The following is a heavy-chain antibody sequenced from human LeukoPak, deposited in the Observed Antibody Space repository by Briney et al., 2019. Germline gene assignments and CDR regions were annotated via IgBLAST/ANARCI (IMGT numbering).Heavy chain of an antibody. CDR3: ARQATVTMYYFDY. D-gene: IGHD4-17*01. V-gene: IGHV4-39*01. J-gene: IGHJ4*02. Sequence: SETLSLTCTVSGGSISSSSYYWGWIRQPPGKGLEWIGSIYYSGSTYYNPSLRSRVTISVDTSKNQFSLKLSSVTAADTAVYYCARQATVTMYYFDYWGQGTLVTVSS. CDR1: GGSISSSSYY. CDR2: IYYSGST.